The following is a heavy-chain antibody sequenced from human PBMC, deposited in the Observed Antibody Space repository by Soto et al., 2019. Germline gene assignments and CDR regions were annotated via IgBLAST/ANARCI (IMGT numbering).Heavy chain of an antibody. Sequence: SETLSLTCTVSGGSIGRYYWSWIGQPPGKGLEWIGYIYYSGSTNYNPSLKSRVTISVDTSKNQFSLKLSSVTAADTAVYYCARGGVIVSSLDDRGQGPLVTVSS. CDR2: IYYSGST. J-gene: IGHJ4*02. CDR3: ARGGVIVSSLDD. D-gene: IGHD3-16*02. CDR1: GGSIGRYY. V-gene: IGHV4-59*01.